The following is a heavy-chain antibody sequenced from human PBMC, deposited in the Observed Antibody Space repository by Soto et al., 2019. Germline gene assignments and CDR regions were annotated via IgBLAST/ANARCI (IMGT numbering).Heavy chain of an antibody. CDR1: GFTFSSYS. V-gene: IGHV3-48*01. Sequence: GGSLRLSCAASGFTFSSYSMNWVRQAPGKGLEWVSYISSSSSTIYYADSVKGRFTISRDNAKNSLYLQMNSLRAEDTAVYYCARVEDLYDILTGPLNNAFDIWGQGTMVTVSS. J-gene: IGHJ3*02. CDR3: ARVEDLYDILTGPLNNAFDI. CDR2: ISSSSSTI. D-gene: IGHD3-9*01.